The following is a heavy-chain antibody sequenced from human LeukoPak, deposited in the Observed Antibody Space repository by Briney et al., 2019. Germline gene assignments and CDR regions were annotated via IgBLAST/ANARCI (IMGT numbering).Heavy chain of an antibody. CDR1: GFTFSSYS. Sequence: GGSLRLSCAASGFTFSSYSINWVRQAPGRGLVWVAYISSGGTTICYADSVRGRFTISRDSARNSVYLQMNSLRDEDTAVYYCARDETGVGSGGIDFWGQGTLVTVSS. J-gene: IGHJ4*02. CDR2: ISSGGTTI. CDR3: ARDETGVGSGGIDF. V-gene: IGHV3-48*02. D-gene: IGHD2-8*02.